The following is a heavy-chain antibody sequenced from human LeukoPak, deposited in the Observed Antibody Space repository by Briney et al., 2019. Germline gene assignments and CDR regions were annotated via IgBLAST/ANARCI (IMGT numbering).Heavy chain of an antibody. CDR2: ISAYNGYT. D-gene: IGHD4-23*01. Sequence: ASVKVSCKASGYTFTSYGIIWVRQAPGQGLEWMGWISAYNGYTNYAQKLQGRVTMTTDTSTSTAYMELRSLRSDDTAVYYCARDRTTVVTPDFDYWGQGTLVTVSS. J-gene: IGHJ4*02. V-gene: IGHV1-18*01. CDR3: ARDRTTVVTPDFDY. CDR1: GYTFTSYG.